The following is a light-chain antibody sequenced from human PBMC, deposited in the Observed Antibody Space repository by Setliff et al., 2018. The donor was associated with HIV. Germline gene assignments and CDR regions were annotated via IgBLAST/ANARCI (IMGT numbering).Light chain of an antibody. J-gene: IGLJ1*01. V-gene: IGLV2-14*03. Sequence: QSVLTQPASVSGSPGQSITISCTGTSSDVSTYNFVSWYQQHPGKAPKLMIYDVSYRPSGVSNRFSGSMSGNTASLTISGLQAEDEADYYCSSYTSSTPLYVFGNGTKVTVL. CDR3: SSYTSSTPLYV. CDR1: SSDVSTYNF. CDR2: DVS.